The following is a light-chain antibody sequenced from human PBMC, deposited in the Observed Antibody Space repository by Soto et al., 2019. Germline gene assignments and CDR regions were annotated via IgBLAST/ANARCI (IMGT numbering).Light chain of an antibody. CDR2: KAS. J-gene: IGKJ1*01. V-gene: IGKV1-5*03. Sequence: DIQMTQSPSTLSASVGDRVTITCRASQSINNWLAWYQQKPRKAPKLLIYKASILESGVPSRFSGSRSGTEFTLTISSLQPDDFATYYCQQYNRYSWTFGQGTNVEIK. CDR1: QSINNW. CDR3: QQYNRYSWT.